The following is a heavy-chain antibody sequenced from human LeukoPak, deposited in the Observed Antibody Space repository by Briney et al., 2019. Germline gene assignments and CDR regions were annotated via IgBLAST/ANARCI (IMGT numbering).Heavy chain of an antibody. Sequence: PSETLSLTCTVSGGSISSSDYYWRWIGQPPGKGLEWIGNIYYTGSSSYNSSLKSRVTISVDTSKNQFSLQLSSVTAADTAVYYCARENYCTNGVCWAFDPWGQGTLVTVSS. CDR3: ARENYCTNGVCWAFDP. CDR2: IYYTGSS. D-gene: IGHD2-8*01. CDR1: GGSISSSDYY. J-gene: IGHJ5*02. V-gene: IGHV4-39*07.